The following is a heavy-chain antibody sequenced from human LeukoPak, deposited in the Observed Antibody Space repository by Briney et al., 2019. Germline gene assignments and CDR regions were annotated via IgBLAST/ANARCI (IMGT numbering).Heavy chain of an antibody. CDR1: GFTFSSYS. D-gene: IGHD3-3*01. J-gene: IGHJ6*03. CDR2: ISSSSSYI. V-gene: IGHV3-21*01. Sequence: PGGSLRLSCAASGFTFSSYSKNWVRQAPGKGLEWVSSISSSSSYIYYADSVKGRFTISRDNAKNSLYLQMNSLRAEDTAVYYCAREKYDFWSGYYTSAYMDVWGKGTTVTVSS. CDR3: AREKYDFWSGYYTSAYMDV.